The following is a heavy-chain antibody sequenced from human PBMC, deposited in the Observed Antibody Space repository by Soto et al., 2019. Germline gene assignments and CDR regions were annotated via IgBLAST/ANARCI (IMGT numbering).Heavy chain of an antibody. CDR3: AREDYNWNDYYYYGMDV. D-gene: IGHD1-1*01. Sequence: ASVKVSCKASGYTFSSYNVNWVRQATGQGLEWMGWMNPNSGNAGYAQKFQGRVTLTRNTSISTTYMELSSLKSDDTAVYYCAREDYNWNDYYYYGMDVWGQGTTVTVSS. J-gene: IGHJ6*02. CDR1: GYTFSSYN. V-gene: IGHV1-8*01. CDR2: MNPNSGNA.